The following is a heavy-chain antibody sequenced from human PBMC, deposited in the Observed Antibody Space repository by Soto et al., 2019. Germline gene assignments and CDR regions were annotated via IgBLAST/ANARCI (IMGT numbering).Heavy chain of an antibody. J-gene: IGHJ4*02. CDR3: ARGPFDSSSCYGGRPYYFDY. CDR2: IYYSGST. V-gene: IGHV4-59*01. Sequence: QVQLQESGPGLVKPSETLSLTCTVSGGSISSYYWSWIRQPPGKGLEWIGYIYYSGSTNYNPSLKSRVTISVDTSKNQFSLKLSSVTAADTAVYYCARGPFDSSSCYGGRPYYFDYWGQGTRVTVSS. CDR1: GGSISSYY. D-gene: IGHD6-13*01.